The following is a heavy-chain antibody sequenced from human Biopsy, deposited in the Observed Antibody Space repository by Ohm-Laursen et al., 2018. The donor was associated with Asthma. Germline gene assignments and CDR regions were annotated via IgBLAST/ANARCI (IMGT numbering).Heavy chain of an antibody. Sequence: GTLSLTCTVSGGSISGFYWSWIRQPPGKGLEWIGSIYYSGRTYYNPSLESRVTISADTSKNHFSLKVTSVTAADTAVYYCARAVSSSSYWYFDLWGRGDLVTVSS. V-gene: IGHV4-39*02. CDR2: IYYSGRT. CDR1: GGSISGFY. CDR3: ARAVSSSSYWYFDL. D-gene: IGHD6-6*01. J-gene: IGHJ2*01.